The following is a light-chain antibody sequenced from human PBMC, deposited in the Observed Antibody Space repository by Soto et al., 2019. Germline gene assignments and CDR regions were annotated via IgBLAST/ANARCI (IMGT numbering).Light chain of an antibody. J-gene: IGKJ1*01. CDR3: QQYNSYSRTWT. V-gene: IGKV1-5*03. CDR1: QSISSW. Sequence: DIQMTQSPSTLSASVGDRVTITCRASQSISSWLAWYQRKPGKAPKLLIYKASSLESGVPSRFSGSGSGTEFTLTISSLQPDDFATYYCQQYNSYSRTWTFGQGTKVEIK. CDR2: KAS.